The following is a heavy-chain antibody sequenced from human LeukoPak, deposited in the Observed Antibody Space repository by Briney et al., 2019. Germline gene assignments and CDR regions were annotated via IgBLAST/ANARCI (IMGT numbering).Heavy chain of an antibody. CDR3: ARAGGPACSSTSCHYDFWSGYPNYYYYGMDV. Sequence: GASVKVSCKASGGTFSSYAISWVRQAPGQGLEWMGGIIPIFGTANYAQKFQGRVTITADESTSTAYMELSSLRSEDTAVYYCARAGGPACSSTSCHYDFWSGYPNYYYYGMDVWGQGTTVTVSS. V-gene: IGHV1-69*13. CDR2: IIPIFGTA. CDR1: GGTFSSYA. J-gene: IGHJ6*02. D-gene: IGHD3-3*01.